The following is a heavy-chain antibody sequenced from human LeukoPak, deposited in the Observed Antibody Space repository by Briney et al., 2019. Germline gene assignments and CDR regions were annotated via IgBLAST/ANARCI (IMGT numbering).Heavy chain of an antibody. CDR3: AGDGGWTFRI. D-gene: IGHD5-24*01. V-gene: IGHV3-21*01. J-gene: IGHJ3*02. Sequence: GGSLRLSCAASGFTFSSFSMNWVRQAPGKGLEWVSSISGSSAHIYSADSLKGRFTTTRDNAKNSVFLEMNSLRADDTAVYYAAGDGGWTFRIWGQGTKVTVSS. CDR2: ISGSSAHI. CDR1: GFTFSSFS.